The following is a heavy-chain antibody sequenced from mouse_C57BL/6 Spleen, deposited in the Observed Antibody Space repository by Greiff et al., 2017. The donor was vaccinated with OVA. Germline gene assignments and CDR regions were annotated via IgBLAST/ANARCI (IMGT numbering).Heavy chain of an antibody. J-gene: IGHJ3*01. CDR2: INPNNGGT. D-gene: IGHD1-1*01. V-gene: IGHV1-18*01. Sequence: VQLQQSGPELVKPGASVKIPCKASGYTFTDYNLDWVKQSHGKSLEWIGDINPNNGGTIYNQKFKGKATLTVDKSSSTAYMELRSLTSEDTAVYYGARCGDGTGWFAYWGQGTLVTVSA. CDR1: GYTFTDYN. CDR3: ARCGDGTGWFAY.